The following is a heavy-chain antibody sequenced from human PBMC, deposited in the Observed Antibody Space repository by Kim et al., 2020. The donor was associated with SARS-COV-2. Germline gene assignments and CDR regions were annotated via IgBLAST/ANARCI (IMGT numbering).Heavy chain of an antibody. V-gene: IGHV3-48*03. CDR2: ISSSGSTI. Sequence: GGSLRLSCAASGFTFSSYEMNWVRQAPGKGLEWVSYISSSGSTIYYADSVKGRFTISRDNAKNSLYLQMNSLRAEDTAVYYCASTDFWSGYYSPDVWGKGTTVTVSS. J-gene: IGHJ6*04. D-gene: IGHD3-3*01. CDR1: GFTFSSYE. CDR3: ASTDFWSGYYSPDV.